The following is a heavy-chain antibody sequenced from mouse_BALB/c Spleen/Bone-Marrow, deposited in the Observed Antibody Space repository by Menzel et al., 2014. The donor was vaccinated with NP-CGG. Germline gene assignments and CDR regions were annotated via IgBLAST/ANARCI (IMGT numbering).Heavy chain of an antibody. CDR1: GYTFTNXW. CDR3: TRRDDGYPY. D-gene: IGHD2-3*01. J-gene: IGHJ2*01. V-gene: IGHV1-61*01. Sequence: VQLQQSGAELVRPGASVKLSCKASGYTFTNXWXNWVKQRPGXGLEWIXXIDPSDSETHYNQMFKDKATLTVDKSSSTAYMQLSSLTSEDSAVYYCTRRDDGYPYWGQGTTLTVSS. CDR2: IDPSDSET.